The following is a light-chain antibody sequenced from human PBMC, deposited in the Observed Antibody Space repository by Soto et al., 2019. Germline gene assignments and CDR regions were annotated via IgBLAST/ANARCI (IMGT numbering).Light chain of an antibody. CDR3: CSYGGSSTLYV. V-gene: IGLV2-23*02. Sequence: QSVLTQPASVSGSPGQSITISCTGTSSFIGNYNLVSWHQQHPGKAPKVMIYEVSKRPSGVSNRFSGSKSGNTASLTISGLQAEDEADYYCCSYGGSSTLYVFGSGTKLTVL. J-gene: IGLJ1*01. CDR2: EVS. CDR1: SSFIGNYNL.